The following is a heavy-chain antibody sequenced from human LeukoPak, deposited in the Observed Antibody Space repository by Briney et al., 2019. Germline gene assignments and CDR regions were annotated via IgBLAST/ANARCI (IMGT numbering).Heavy chain of an antibody. D-gene: IGHD6-13*01. CDR2: ISYDGSNK. J-gene: IGHJ5*02. V-gene: IGHV3-30*18. Sequence: GGSLRLSCAASGFTFSSYGMHWVRQAPGKGLEWVAVISYDGSNKYYADSVKGRFTISRDNSKNTLYLQMNSLRAEDTAIYYCAKARGSSWYNWFDPWGQGTLVTVSS. CDR3: AKARGSSWYNWFDP. CDR1: GFTFSSYG.